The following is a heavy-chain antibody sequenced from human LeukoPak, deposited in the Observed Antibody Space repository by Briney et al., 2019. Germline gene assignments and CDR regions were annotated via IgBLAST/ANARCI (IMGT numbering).Heavy chain of an antibody. V-gene: IGHV4-30-4*01. Sequence: SQTLSLTCTVSGGSISSGDYYWSWIRQPPGKGLEWIGYIYYSGSTYYNPSLKSRVTISVDTSKNQFSLKLSSVTAADTAVYYCATVVPAADAFDIWGQGTMVTVSS. CDR2: IYYSGST. CDR1: GGSISSGDYY. J-gene: IGHJ3*02. CDR3: ATVVPAADAFDI. D-gene: IGHD2-2*01.